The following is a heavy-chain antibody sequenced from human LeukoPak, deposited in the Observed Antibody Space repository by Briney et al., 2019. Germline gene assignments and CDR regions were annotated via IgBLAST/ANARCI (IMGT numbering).Heavy chain of an antibody. J-gene: IGHJ3*02. V-gene: IGHV4-61*02. D-gene: IGHD3-3*01. CDR3: ARDLRYYDFWSGYYSDAFDI. Sequence: SQTLSLTCTVSGGSISSVSYYWSWIRQPAGKGLEWIGRVYTSGSTDYNPSLKSRVTISVDTSKNQLSLKLSSVTAADTAVYYCARDLRYYDFWSGYYSDAFDIWGQGTMVTVSS. CDR1: GGSISSVSYY. CDR2: VYTSGST.